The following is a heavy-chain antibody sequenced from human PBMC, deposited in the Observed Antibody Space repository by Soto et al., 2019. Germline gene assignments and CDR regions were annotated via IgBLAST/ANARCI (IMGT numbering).Heavy chain of an antibody. J-gene: IGHJ5*02. D-gene: IGHD6-6*01. CDR1: GGSFNIYY. CDR2: ISDSGST. V-gene: IGHV4-59*08. CDR3: ASEYSSSSWFDT. Sequence: PSETLSLTCTVSGGSFNIYYWSWIRQPPGKGLEWIGYISDSGSTNYNPSLQSRVTISVDRSKNQFSLKLSSVTAADTAVYYCASEYSSSSWFDTWGQGTLVTVSS.